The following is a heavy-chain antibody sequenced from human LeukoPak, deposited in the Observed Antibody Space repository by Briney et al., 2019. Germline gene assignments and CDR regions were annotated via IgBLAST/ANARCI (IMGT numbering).Heavy chain of an antibody. CDR2: IWYDGSNK. D-gene: IGHD1-26*01. V-gene: IGHV3-33*01. Sequence: GRSLRLSCAASGFTFSSYGMHWVRQAPGKGLEWVAVIWYDGSNKYYADSVKGRFTISRDNSKNTLYLQMNSLRSEDTALYYCATWAFYHGLDVWGQGTTVTVSS. CDR3: ATWAFYHGLDV. CDR1: GFTFSSYG. J-gene: IGHJ6*02.